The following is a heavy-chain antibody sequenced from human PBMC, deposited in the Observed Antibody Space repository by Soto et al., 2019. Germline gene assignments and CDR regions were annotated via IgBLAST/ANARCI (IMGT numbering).Heavy chain of an antibody. CDR1: GGTFSSYA. CDR3: ARYYYDSSGYYYFDY. CDR2: IIPIFGTA. V-gene: IGHV1-69*13. D-gene: IGHD3-22*01. Sequence: SVKVSCKASGGTFSSYAISWVRQAPGQGLEWMGGIIPIFGTANYAQKFQGRVTITADESTSTAYMELSSLRSEDTAVYYCARYYYDSSGYYYFDYWGQGTLVTVSS. J-gene: IGHJ4*02.